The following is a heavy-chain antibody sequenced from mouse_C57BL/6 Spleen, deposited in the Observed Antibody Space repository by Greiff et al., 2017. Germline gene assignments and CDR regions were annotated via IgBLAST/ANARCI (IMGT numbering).Heavy chain of an antibody. V-gene: IGHV1-64*01. CDR1: GYTFTSYW. CDR2: IHPNSGST. CDR3: ARYDYGLWHFYV. Sequence: QVQLQQPGAELVKPGASVKLSCKASGYTFTSYWMHWVKQRPGQGLEWIGMIHPNSGSTNYNEKIKSKARLTVDKSSCTRYMQVSSLTSEDAAVYFCARYDYGLWHFYVWGTGTPVTVSS. D-gene: IGHD2-4*01. J-gene: IGHJ1*03.